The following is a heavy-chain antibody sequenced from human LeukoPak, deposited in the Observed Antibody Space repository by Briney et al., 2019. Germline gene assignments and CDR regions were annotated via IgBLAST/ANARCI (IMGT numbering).Heavy chain of an antibody. V-gene: IGHV1-2*02. CDR1: GYAFTGYY. CDR2: INPNSGGT. D-gene: IGHD5-18*01. CDR3: AREGPVDTAMVRDYYYGMDV. Sequence: ASVTVSCKASGYAFTGYYMHWVRQAPGQGLEWMGWINPNSGGTNYAQKFQGRVTMTRDTSISTAYMELSRLRSDDTAVYYCAREGPVDTAMVRDYYYGMDVWGQGTTVTVSS. J-gene: IGHJ6*02.